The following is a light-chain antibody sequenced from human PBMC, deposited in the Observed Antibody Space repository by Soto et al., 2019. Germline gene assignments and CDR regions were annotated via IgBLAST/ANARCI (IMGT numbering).Light chain of an antibody. CDR1: QSVRSSY. CDR2: GAS. Sequence: EIVLTQSPGTLSLSPGERATLSCRASQSVRSSYLAWYQQKPGQAPRLLIYGASSRATGIPDRFSGSGSGTDFTLTISRLEPEYFAVYYCQQYGSSFTFGRGTKVDIK. J-gene: IGKJ3*01. CDR3: QQYGSSFT. V-gene: IGKV3-20*01.